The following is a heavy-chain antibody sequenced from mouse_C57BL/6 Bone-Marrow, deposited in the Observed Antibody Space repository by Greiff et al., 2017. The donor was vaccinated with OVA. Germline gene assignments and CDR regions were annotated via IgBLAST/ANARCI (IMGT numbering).Heavy chain of an antibody. Sequence: VQGVESDAELVKPGASVKISCKVSGYTFTDHTIHWMKQRPEQGLEWIGYIYPRDGSTKYNEKFKGKATLTADKSSSTAYMQLNSLTYEYSAVYFCARSGRIYYGNYGWYFDVWGTGTTVTVSS. CDR3: ARSGRIYYGNYGWYFDV. J-gene: IGHJ1*03. CDR2: IYPRDGST. D-gene: IGHD2-1*01. CDR1: GYTFTDHT. V-gene: IGHV1-78*01.